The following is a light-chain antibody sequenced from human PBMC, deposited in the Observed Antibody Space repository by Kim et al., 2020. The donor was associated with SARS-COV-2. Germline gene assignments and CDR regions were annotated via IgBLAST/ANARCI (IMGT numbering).Light chain of an antibody. CDR1: SSNIGSGYD. Sequence: QSVLTQPPSVSGAPGQRVTISCTGSSSNIGSGYDVHWYQQLPGTAPKLLIYGNTSRPSGVPDRFSGSKPATSASLAITGLQAEDEGDYYCQSYDSSLGRAYVFGAGTKVTVL. CDR3: QSYDSSLGRAYV. CDR2: GNT. J-gene: IGLJ1*01. V-gene: IGLV1-40*01.